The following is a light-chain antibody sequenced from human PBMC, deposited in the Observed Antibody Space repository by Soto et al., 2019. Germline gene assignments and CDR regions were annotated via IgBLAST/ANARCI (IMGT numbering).Light chain of an antibody. CDR1: SGHSSYA. Sequence: QPVLTQSPPASASLGASVKLTCTLSSGHSSYAIAWHQQQPEKGPRYLMKLSSDGSHSKGDGIPDRFSGSSSGAERYLTISSLQSEDEADYYCQTWDTGARVVFGGGTKVTVL. J-gene: IGLJ2*01. CDR3: QTWDTGARVV. V-gene: IGLV4-69*01. CDR2: LSSDGSH.